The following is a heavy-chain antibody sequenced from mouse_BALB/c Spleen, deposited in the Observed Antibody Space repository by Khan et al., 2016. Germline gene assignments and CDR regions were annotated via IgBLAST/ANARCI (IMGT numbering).Heavy chain of an antibody. CDR2: INTNTGEP. J-gene: IGHJ3*01. CDR1: GYTFTNYG. D-gene: IGHD2-2*01. CDR3: ASLYYGYTWFAY. V-gene: IGHV9-3*02. Sequence: QIQLVQSGPELKKPGETVKISCKASGYTFTNYGMNWVKQAPGKGLKWMGWINTNTGEPTYAEEFKGRFAFSLETSASTAYLQSNNLKTEDTATYFCASLYYGYTWFAYWGQGTLVTVSA.